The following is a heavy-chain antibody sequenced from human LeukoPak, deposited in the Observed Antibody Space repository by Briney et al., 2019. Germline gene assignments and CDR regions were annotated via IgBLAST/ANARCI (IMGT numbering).Heavy chain of an antibody. D-gene: IGHD6-19*01. J-gene: IGHJ4*02. CDR2: IYYSGST. V-gene: IGHV4-39*01. CDR3: ARREQWLVLAR. Sequence: PSETLSLTCTVSGGSISSSSYYWGWIRQPPGKGLEWIGSIYYSGSTYYNPSLKSRVTISVDTSKNQFSLKLSSVTAADTAAYYCARREQWLVLARWGQGTLVTVSS. CDR1: GGSISSSSYY.